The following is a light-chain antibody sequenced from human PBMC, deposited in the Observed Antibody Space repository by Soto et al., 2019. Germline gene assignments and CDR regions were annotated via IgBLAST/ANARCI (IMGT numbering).Light chain of an antibody. V-gene: IGKV3-11*01. CDR3: QQRSNWIT. J-gene: IGKJ5*01. CDR1: QSVSSY. Sequence: EIVLTQSPATLSLSPGERATLSCRASQSVSSYLAWYQQKPGQAPRLLIYDASNRATGIPARFSGSGSGTDFTLTISSLEPDDFAVYSCQQRSNWITFGQGTRLEN. CDR2: DAS.